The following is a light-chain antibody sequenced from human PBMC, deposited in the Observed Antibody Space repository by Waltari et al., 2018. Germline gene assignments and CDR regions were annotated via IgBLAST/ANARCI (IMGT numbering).Light chain of an antibody. CDR3: QQRSNWPGT. Sequence: EIVLTQSPATLSLSPGERATLSCRASQSVSSYLAWYQQKPGQAPRLLIYDASNRATGIPARFSGSGSGTDVTRTISSLEPEDFAVYYCQQRSNWPGTFGQGTKVEIK. J-gene: IGKJ1*01. CDR1: QSVSSY. V-gene: IGKV3-11*01. CDR2: DAS.